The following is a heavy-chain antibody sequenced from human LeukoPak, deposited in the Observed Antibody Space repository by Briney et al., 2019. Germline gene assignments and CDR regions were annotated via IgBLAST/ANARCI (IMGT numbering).Heavy chain of an antibody. V-gene: IGHV3-7*01. CDR3: VRGGGLLPDY. CDR1: GFSFSTFW. J-gene: IGHJ4*02. Sequence: PGGTLRLSCAASGFSFSTFWMSGGRQAPERGLGWVAHIKPDGSEQYYVDSVNGRFTISRDNAKNSMYLQISSLRAEDTAVYYCVRGGGLLPDYWGQGTPVTVSS. D-gene: IGHD1-26*01. CDR2: IKPDGSEQ.